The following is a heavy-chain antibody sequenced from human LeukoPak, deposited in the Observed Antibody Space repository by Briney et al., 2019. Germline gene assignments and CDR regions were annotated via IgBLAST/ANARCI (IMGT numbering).Heavy chain of an antibody. CDR1: GFTFSSYA. J-gene: IGHJ4*02. V-gene: IGHV3-30-3*01. CDR3: ARDHYGDYGIDY. CDR2: ISYDGSNK. D-gene: IGHD4-17*01. Sequence: GGSLRLSCAASGFTFSSYAMHWVRQAPGKGLEWVAVISYDGSNKYYADYVKGRFTISRDNSKNTLYLQMNSLRAEDTAVYYCARDHYGDYGIDYWGQGTLVTVSS.